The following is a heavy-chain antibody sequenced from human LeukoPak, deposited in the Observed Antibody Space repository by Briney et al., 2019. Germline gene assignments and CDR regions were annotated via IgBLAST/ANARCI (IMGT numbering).Heavy chain of an antibody. CDR1: GGSISSSSYY. J-gene: IGHJ5*02. CDR2: IYYSGST. D-gene: IGHD3-3*01. CDR3: ARDIIPITIFGVVIPANWFDP. Sequence: SETLSLTCTVSGGSISSSSYYWGWIRQPPGKGLEWIGSIYYSGSTYYNPSLKSRVTISVDTSKNQFSLKLSSVTAADTAVYYCARDIIPITIFGVVIPANWFDPWGQGTLVTVSS. V-gene: IGHV4-39*07.